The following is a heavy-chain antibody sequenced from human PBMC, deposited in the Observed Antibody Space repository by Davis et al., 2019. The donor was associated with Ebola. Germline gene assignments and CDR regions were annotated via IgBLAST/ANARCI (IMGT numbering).Heavy chain of an antibody. CDR3: ARSYGAAPFDY. CDR2: IYYSGRT. Sequence: MPGGSLRLSYTVSGGSISPYYWSWIRQPPGKGLEWIGYIYYSGRTKYNLSLKGRVAISVDTSKNQFSLKLSSVTAADTAVYYCARSYGAAPFDYWGQGTLVTVSS. J-gene: IGHJ4*02. D-gene: IGHD4/OR15-4a*01. V-gene: IGHV4-59*08. CDR1: GGSISPYY.